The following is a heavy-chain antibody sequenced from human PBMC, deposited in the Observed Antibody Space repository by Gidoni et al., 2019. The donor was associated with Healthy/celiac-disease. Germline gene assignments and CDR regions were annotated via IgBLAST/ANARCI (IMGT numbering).Heavy chain of an antibody. CDR1: GYSISSGYD. J-gene: IGHJ4*02. D-gene: IGHD6-19*01. CDR3: ARDTYSSSIDY. V-gene: IGHV4-38-2*02. Sequence: QVQLQESGPGLVKPSETLSLTCTVSGYSISSGYDWGWIRQPPGKGLEWIGSIYHSGSTYYNPSLESRVTISVDTSKNQFSLKLSSVTAADTAVYYCARDTYSSSIDYWGQGTLVTVSS. CDR2: IYHSGST.